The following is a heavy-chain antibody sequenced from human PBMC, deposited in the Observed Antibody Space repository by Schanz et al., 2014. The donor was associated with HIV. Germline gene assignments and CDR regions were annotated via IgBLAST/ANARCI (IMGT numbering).Heavy chain of an antibody. Sequence: VLLVESGGGVVQPGGSLRLSCAASGFTFSSYAMSWVRQAPGKGLEWVSTISGSGGSPYYADSMRGRFTISRDNSKNTLYLQMTTLRIDDTAVYYCAKPEYDSRGNSQSHFDYWGQGTLVTVSS. J-gene: IGHJ4*02. CDR2: ISGSGGSP. D-gene: IGHD3-22*01. CDR3: AKPEYDSRGNSQSHFDY. CDR1: GFTFSSYA. V-gene: IGHV3-23*04.